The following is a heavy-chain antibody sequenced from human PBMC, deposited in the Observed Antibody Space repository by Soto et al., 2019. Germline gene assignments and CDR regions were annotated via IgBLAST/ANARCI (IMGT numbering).Heavy chain of an antibody. J-gene: IGHJ4*02. CDR2: ISWNSGSI. V-gene: IGHV3-9*01. CDR3: AKDKKAYGSGSSSTFFDY. CDR1: GFTFDDYA. Sequence: DVQLVESGGGLVQPGRSLRLSCAASGFTFDDYAMHWVRQAPGKGLEWVSGISWNSGSIGYADSVKGRFTISRDNAKNSLYLQMNSLRAEDTALYYCAKDKKAYGSGSSSTFFDYWGQGTLVTVSS. D-gene: IGHD3-10*01.